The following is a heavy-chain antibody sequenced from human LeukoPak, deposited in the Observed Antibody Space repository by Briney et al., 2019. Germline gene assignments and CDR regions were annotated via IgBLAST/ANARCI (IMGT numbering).Heavy chain of an antibody. V-gene: IGHV3-23*01. Sequence: GGSLRLSCAASGFTFSNYAMSWVRQAPGKGLEWVSSTSGSGGLTYYADFVKGRFTISRDNSKHTLYMQMNSLRVEDTAVYYCAKDGDNGYSYNIDYWGPGTLITVSS. CDR2: TSGSGGLT. D-gene: IGHD5-18*01. CDR1: GFTFSNYA. J-gene: IGHJ4*02. CDR3: AKDGDNGYSYNIDY.